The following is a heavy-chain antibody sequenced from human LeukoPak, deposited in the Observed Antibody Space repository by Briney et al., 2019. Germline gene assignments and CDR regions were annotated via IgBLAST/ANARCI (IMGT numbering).Heavy chain of an antibody. CDR2: VNLQGST. CDR1: GVSITNTNY. J-gene: IGHJ4*02. Sequence: SETLSLTCGVSGVSITNTNYWTWVRQPPGKGLEWIGEVNLQGSTNYNPSLMGRVAIAVDTSENHISLQLTSVTAADTAVYYCAREGGPYRPLDYSGQGTLVTVSS. V-gene: IGHV4-4*02. CDR3: AREGGPYRPLDY.